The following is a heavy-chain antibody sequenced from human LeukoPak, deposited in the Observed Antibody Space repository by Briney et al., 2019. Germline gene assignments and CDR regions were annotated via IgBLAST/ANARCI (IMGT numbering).Heavy chain of an antibody. CDR1: EFTFTTYG. CDR2: IYYDGSNI. CDR3: ARDWKTNSFDY. J-gene: IGHJ4*02. V-gene: IGHV3-33*01. Sequence: QPGRSLTLSCAASEFTFTTYGMHWVRQAPGKGLEWVAFIYYDGSNIYYADYVKGRFTISRDISKNTLYLQMDSLRAEDTAIYYCARDWKTNSFDYWGQGTLVTVYS. D-gene: IGHD1-1*01.